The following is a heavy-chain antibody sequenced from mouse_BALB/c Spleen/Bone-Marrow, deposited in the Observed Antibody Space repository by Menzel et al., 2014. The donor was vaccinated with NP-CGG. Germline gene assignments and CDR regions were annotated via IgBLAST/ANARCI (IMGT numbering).Heavy chain of an antibody. CDR1: GFNIKDTY. V-gene: IGHV14-3*02. CDR3: ARYYYGSSYFDY. CDR2: IDPANGNT. Sequence: VQLQQSGAELVKPGASVKLSCTASGFNIKDTYMHWVKQRPEQGLEWIGRIDPANGNTKYDPKFQGKATITAGTSSNTAYLQLSSRTSEDTAVYYCARYYYGSSYFDYWGQGTTLAVSS. J-gene: IGHJ2*01. D-gene: IGHD1-1*01.